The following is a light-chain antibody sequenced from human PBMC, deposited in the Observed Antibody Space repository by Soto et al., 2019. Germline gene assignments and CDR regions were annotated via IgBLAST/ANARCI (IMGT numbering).Light chain of an antibody. CDR2: EVS. CDR1: SSDVGGYNY. J-gene: IGLJ1*01. CDR3: SSYTSSSTLGFV. Sequence: QSVLTQPPSVSGSPGQSITISCTGTSSDVGGYNYVSWYQQHPGKAPKLVIYEVSNRPSGVSNRFSGSKSGNTASLTISGLQAEDEADYYCSSYTSSSTLGFVFGTGTKLTVL. V-gene: IGLV2-14*01.